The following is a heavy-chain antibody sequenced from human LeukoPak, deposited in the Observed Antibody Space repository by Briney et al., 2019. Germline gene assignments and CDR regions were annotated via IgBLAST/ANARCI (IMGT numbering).Heavy chain of an antibody. CDR2: IYYSGST. D-gene: IGHD1-1*01. CDR3: ARAAKLKIDY. J-gene: IGHJ4*02. V-gene: IGHV4-34*01. CDR1: GGSFSGYY. Sequence: ASETLSLTCAVYGGSFSGYYWSWIRQPPGKGLERIGYIYYSGSTYYNPSLKSRVTISVDTSKNQFSLKLSSVTAADTAVYYCARAAKLKIDYWGQGTLVTVSS.